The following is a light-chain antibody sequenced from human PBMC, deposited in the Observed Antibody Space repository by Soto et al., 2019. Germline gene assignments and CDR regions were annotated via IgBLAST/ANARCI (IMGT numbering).Light chain of an antibody. J-gene: IGLJ2*01. V-gene: IGLV1-44*01. CDR1: SSNIGSNT. CDR2: SNN. Sequence: QSVLTQPPSASGTPGQRVTISCSGSSSNIGSNTVNWYQQLPGTAPKLLIYSNNQRPSGVPDRFSGSKSGTSASLAISWLQSEDEDDYYCAAWDDSRNGVVFGGGTQLTVL. CDR3: AAWDDSRNGVV.